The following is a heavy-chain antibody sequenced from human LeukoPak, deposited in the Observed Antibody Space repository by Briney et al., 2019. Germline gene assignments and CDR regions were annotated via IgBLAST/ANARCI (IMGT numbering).Heavy chain of an antibody. CDR2: ISPYYGNT. CDR3: AIGDRDGYNYRSLDY. CDR1: GYTFTSYG. J-gene: IGHJ4*02. V-gene: IGHV1-18*01. Sequence: ASVKVSCKASGYTFTSYGISWVRQAPGQGLEWIGWISPYYGNTNYAQKLQDRVTMTTDTSTTIAYMELRSLRSDDTAVYYCAIGDRDGYNYRSLDYWGQGTLVTVSS. D-gene: IGHD5-24*01.